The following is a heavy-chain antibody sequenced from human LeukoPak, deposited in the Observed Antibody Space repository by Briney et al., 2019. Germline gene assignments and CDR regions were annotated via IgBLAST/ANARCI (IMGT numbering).Heavy chain of an antibody. V-gene: IGHV4-59*01. Sequence: TPSETLSLTCTVSGGSISSYYWSWIRQPPGKGLEWIGYIYYSGSTNYNPSLKSRVTISVDTSKNQFSLKLSSVTAADTAVYYCARAYESSGWRGIDYWGQGTLVTVSS. CDR2: IYYSGST. CDR1: GGSISSYY. D-gene: IGHD6-19*01. CDR3: ARAYESSGWRGIDY. J-gene: IGHJ4*02.